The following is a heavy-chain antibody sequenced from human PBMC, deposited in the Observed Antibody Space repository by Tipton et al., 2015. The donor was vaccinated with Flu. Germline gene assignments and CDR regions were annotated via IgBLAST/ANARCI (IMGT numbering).Heavy chain of an antibody. Sequence: SLRLSCATSGFTFRSYGIHWVRQAPGKGLEWVAFISDDGSEKIYADSMKGRFTISRENSKKTVYLLMNSLRPEDTAVYYCAKEGYNGGNYYPPWDSWGQGTLVTVSS. CDR2: ISDDGSEK. D-gene: IGHD2-21*01. CDR3: AKEGYNGGNYYPPWDS. CDR1: GFTFRSYG. J-gene: IGHJ4*02. V-gene: IGHV3-30*18.